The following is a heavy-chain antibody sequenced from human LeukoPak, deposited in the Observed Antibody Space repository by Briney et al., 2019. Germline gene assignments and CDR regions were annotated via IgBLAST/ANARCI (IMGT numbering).Heavy chain of an antibody. Sequence: GGSLRLSCVASGFTFSNYAMSWIRQAPGKGLEWVSSISVGGTTPYYADSVKGRFTISRDNAKNSLYLQMNSLRAEDTAVYYCAELGITMIGGVWGKGTTVTISS. J-gene: IGHJ6*04. CDR1: GFTFSNYA. CDR2: ISVGGTTP. D-gene: IGHD3-10*02. CDR3: AELGITMIGGV. V-gene: IGHV3-23*01.